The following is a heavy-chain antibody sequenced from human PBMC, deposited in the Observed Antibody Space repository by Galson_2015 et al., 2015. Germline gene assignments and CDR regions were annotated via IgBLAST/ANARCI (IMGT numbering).Heavy chain of an antibody. J-gene: IGHJ4*02. CDR1: GLTFSSYA. D-gene: IGHD2-2*01. V-gene: IGHV3-30*01. Sequence: SLRLSCAASGLTFSSYAMHWVRQAPGKGLEWVAVISYDGSNKYYADSVKGRFTISRDNSKNTLYLQMNSLRAEDTAVYYCARGYCSSTSCHPFDYWGQGTLVTVSS. CDR3: ARGYCSSTSCHPFDY. CDR2: ISYDGSNK.